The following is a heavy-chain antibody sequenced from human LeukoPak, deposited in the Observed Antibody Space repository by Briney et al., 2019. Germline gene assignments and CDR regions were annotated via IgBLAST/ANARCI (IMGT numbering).Heavy chain of an antibody. Sequence: GESLKISCKGSGYSFTSYWIGWVRQLPGKGLEWMGIIYPGDFDTRYSPSFQGQVTISADKSISTAYLQWSSLKASATAMYYCARQFTTHFDYWGQGTLVTISS. CDR1: GYSFTSYW. CDR3: ARQFTTHFDY. CDR2: IYPGDFDT. D-gene: IGHD1-1*01. V-gene: IGHV5-51*01. J-gene: IGHJ4*02.